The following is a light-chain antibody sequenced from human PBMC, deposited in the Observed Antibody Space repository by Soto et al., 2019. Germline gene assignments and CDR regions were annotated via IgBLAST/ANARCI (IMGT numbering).Light chain of an antibody. V-gene: IGLV4-69*01. CDR3: RTWGTGPNWV. J-gene: IGLJ3*02. CDR1: SGHSSYA. CDR2: LNSDGSH. Sequence: QSVLTQSPSASASLGASVKLTCTLSSGHSSYAIAWHQQQPEKGPRYLMKLNSDGSHSKGDGIPDRFSGSSSGAERYLTISSLQSEDEADYYCRTWGTGPNWVFGGGTKLTDL.